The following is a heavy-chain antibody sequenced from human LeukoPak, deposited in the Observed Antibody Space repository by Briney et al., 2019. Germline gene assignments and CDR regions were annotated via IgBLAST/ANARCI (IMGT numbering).Heavy chain of an antibody. Sequence: GGSLRLSCAASGFTFSSYEMNWVRQAPGKGLEWVSYISSSGSTIYYADSVKGRFTISRDNAKNSLYLQMNSLRAEDTAVYYCAKFTYYYGSSGYYEDYWGQGTLVTVSS. CDR1: GFTFSSYE. V-gene: IGHV3-48*03. J-gene: IGHJ4*02. CDR2: ISSSGSTI. CDR3: AKFTYYYGSSGYYEDY. D-gene: IGHD3-22*01.